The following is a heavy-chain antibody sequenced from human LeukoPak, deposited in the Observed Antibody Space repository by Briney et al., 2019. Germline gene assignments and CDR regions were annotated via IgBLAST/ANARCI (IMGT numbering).Heavy chain of an antibody. J-gene: IGHJ4*02. D-gene: IGHD4-17*01. CDR3: ARDHYGEYVDY. Sequence: PGGSLRLSCAASGFTVSSNYMSWVRQAPGKGLEWVSVIYSGGSTYYADSVKGRFTISRDNSKNTLYLQMNSLRAEDTAVYYCARDHYGEYVDYWGQGTLVTVSS. CDR1: GFTVSSNY. V-gene: IGHV3-53*01. CDR2: IYSGGST.